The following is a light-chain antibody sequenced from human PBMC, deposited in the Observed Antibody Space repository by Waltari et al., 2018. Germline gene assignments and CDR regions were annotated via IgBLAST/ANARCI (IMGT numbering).Light chain of an antibody. Sequence: DIQMTQSPSSLSASVGDRVTITCQASRDINIYLNWYQQKTGKAPNLLIYEASKLETGGPSRFSGSGSGTDFTFTISSLQPEDIATYYCQQYDNLPLTFGHGTRLEIK. CDR1: RDINIY. J-gene: IGKJ5*01. V-gene: IGKV1-33*01. CDR3: QQYDNLPLT. CDR2: EAS.